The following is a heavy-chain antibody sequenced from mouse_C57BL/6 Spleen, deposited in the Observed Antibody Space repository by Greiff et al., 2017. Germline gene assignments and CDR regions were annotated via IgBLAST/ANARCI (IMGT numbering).Heavy chain of an antibody. CDR2: IHPNSGST. D-gene: IGHD1-1*01. CDR1: GYTFTSYW. CDR3: ARRVYGSSYAMDY. V-gene: IGHV1-64*01. J-gene: IGHJ4*01. Sequence: QVQLQQPGAELVKPGASVKLSCKASGYTFTSYWMHWVKQRPGQGLEWIGMIHPNSGSTNYNEKFKSKATLTVDKSSSTAYMQLSSLTSEDSAVYSCARRVYGSSYAMDYWGQGTSVTVSS.